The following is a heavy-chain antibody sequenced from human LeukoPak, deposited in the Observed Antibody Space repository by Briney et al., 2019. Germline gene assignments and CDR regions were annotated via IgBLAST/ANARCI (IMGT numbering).Heavy chain of an antibody. D-gene: IGHD1/OR15-1a*01. J-gene: IGHJ6*03. V-gene: IGHV1-18*01. CDR2: ISAYNGNT. CDR3: SRVNKGGGYYMDV. CDR1: GYTFTSYG. Sequence: ASVKVSCKASGYTFTSYGISWVRQAPGQGLEWMGWISAYNGNTNYAQKLQGRVTMTTDTATSTAYMERRSLRSDDTSVYYCSRVNKGGGYYMDVWGKGTTVTVSS.